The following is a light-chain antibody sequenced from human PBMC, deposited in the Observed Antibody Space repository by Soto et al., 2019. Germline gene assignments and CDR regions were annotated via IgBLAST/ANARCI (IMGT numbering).Light chain of an antibody. Sequence: IVMTQSPATLSVSPGERATLSCRASQNIYSNVAWYQQRPGQAPRLLIYRASTRATGIPARFSGSVSGTEFTLTISSLQSEDFTVYSCLQYHNLWAFGQGTKVEIK. V-gene: IGKV3-15*01. J-gene: IGKJ1*01. CDR1: QNIYSN. CDR3: LQYHNLWA. CDR2: RAS.